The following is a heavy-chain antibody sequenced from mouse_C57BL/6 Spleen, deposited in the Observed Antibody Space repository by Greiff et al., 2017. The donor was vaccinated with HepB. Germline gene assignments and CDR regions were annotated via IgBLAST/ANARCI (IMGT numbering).Heavy chain of an antibody. Sequence: EVKVVESGGGLVKPGGSLKLSCAASGFTFSSYAMSWVRQTPEKRLEWVATISDGGSYTYYPDNVKGRFTISRDNAKNNLYLQMSHLKSEDTAMYYCARDHGYYEYYAMDYWGQGTSVTVSS. CDR2: ISDGGSYT. CDR1: GFTFSSYA. CDR3: ARDHGYYEYYAMDY. V-gene: IGHV5-4*01. J-gene: IGHJ4*01. D-gene: IGHD2-3*01.